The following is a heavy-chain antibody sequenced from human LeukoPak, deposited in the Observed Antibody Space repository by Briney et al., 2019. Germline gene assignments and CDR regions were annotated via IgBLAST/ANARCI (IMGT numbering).Heavy chain of an antibody. V-gene: IGHV3-30-3*01. Sequence: GRSLRLSCAASGFTFSSYAMHWVRQAPGKGLEWVAVISYDGSNKYYADSVKGRFTISRDNSKNTLYLQMNSLRAEDTAVYYCARADGYNPHWGQGTLVTVSS. CDR1: GFTFSSYA. J-gene: IGHJ4*02. CDR3: ARADGYNPH. D-gene: IGHD5-24*01. CDR2: ISYDGSNK.